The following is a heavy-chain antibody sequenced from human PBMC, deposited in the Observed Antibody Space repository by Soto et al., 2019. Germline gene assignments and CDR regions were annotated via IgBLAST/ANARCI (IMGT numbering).Heavy chain of an antibody. Sequence: PGPALRRSGAASGCNFSSYGRHWVRQTQGKGLEYVSAISSNGGSTYYANSVKGRFTISRDNSKNTLYLQMGSLRAEDTAVYYCARGNIKRQLAPTNFDYWGQGTLVTVSS. V-gene: IGHV3-64*01. D-gene: IGHD6-13*01. CDR2: ISSNGGST. CDR3: ARGNIKRQLAPTNFDY. CDR1: GCNFSSYG. J-gene: IGHJ4*02.